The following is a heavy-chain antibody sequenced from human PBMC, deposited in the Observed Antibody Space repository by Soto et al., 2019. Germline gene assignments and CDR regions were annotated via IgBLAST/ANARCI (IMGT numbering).Heavy chain of an antibody. CDR2: IYPGDSDT. CDR1: GYSFTNYW. CDR3: SIHHYDSSGYGSED. Sequence: LGESLKISCKGSGYSFTNYWIGWVRQMPGKGLEWMGIIYPGDSDTKYSPSFQGQVTISADKSISTAYLQWSSLKASDTAMYYCSIHHYDSSGYGSEDWGQGTLVTVAS. V-gene: IGHV5-51*01. J-gene: IGHJ4*02. D-gene: IGHD3-22*01.